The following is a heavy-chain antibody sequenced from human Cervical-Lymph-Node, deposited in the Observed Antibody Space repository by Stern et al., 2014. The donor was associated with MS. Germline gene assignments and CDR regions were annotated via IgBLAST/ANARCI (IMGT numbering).Heavy chain of an antibody. CDR2: INPNSGGT. CDR3: ARVGLNSSWYVGYFDY. J-gene: IGHJ4*02. Sequence: VQLVESGAEVKKPGASVKVSCKASGYTFTGYYMHWVRQAPGQGLEWMGWINPNSGGTNYAQKFQGRVTMTRDTSISTAYMELSRLRSDDTAVYYCARVGLNSSWYVGYFDYWGQGTLVTVSS. D-gene: IGHD6-13*01. V-gene: IGHV1-2*02. CDR1: GYTFTGYY.